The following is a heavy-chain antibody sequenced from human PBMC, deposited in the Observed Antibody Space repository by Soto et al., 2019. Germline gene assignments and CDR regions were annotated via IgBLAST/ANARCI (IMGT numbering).Heavy chain of an antibody. Sequence: EVQILESGGGLVQPGGSLRLSCAASGFTFSSYAMSWVRQAPGKGLEGVSAISGSGGSTYYADSVKGRFTISRDNSKNTLYLQMNSLRAEDTDVYYCAKDLTRGGNTDAFDLWGQGTMVTVSS. J-gene: IGHJ3*01. D-gene: IGHD3-10*01. CDR2: ISGSGGST. CDR1: GFTFSSYA. V-gene: IGHV3-23*01. CDR3: AKDLTRGGNTDAFDL.